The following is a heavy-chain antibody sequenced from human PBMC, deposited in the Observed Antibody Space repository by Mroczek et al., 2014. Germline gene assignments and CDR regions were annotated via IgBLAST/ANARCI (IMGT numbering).Heavy chain of an antibody. CDR3: ARVPPGYSYGNYYYYYGMDV. CDR2: INHSGST. CDR1: GGSFSGYC. V-gene: IGHV4-34*01. Sequence: QVQLQQWGAGLLKPSETLSLTCAVYGGSFSGYCWSWIRQPPGKGLEWIGEINHSGSTNYNPSLKSRVTISVDTSKNQFSLKLSSVTAADTAVYYCARVPPGYSYGNYYYYYGMDVWGQGTTVTVSS. J-gene: IGHJ6*02. D-gene: IGHD5-18*01.